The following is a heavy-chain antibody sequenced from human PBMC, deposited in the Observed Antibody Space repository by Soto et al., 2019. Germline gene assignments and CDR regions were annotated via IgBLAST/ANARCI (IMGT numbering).Heavy chain of an antibody. CDR3: ARDLGGCSAGSCRYNWFDP. CDR1: GGTFSNYA. J-gene: IGHJ5*02. V-gene: IGHV1-69*13. CDR2: IIPIYGTA. Sequence: SVKVSCKASGGTFSNYAISWVRRAPGQGLEWMGGIIPIYGTANYAQKFQDRVTITADESTSTAYMELSSLTSEDTAVYYCARDLGGCSAGSCRYNWFDPWGQGTLVTVSS. D-gene: IGHD2-15*01.